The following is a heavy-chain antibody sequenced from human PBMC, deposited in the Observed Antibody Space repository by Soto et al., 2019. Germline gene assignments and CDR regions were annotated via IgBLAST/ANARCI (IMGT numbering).Heavy chain of an antibody. Sequence: EVQLVESGGGLVQPGGSLRLSCAASGFTFSTYDMHWVRQATGKGLEWVSAIGTIRDTYYLDSVMGRFTISRENAKNSGYLQMNSLRAGDTAVYYCARGRSNQYESSPPPKFDPWGRGTLVTVSS. CDR3: ARGRSNQYESSPPPKFDP. J-gene: IGHJ5*02. CDR1: GFTFSTYD. V-gene: IGHV3-13*01. D-gene: IGHD2-8*01. CDR2: IGTIRDT.